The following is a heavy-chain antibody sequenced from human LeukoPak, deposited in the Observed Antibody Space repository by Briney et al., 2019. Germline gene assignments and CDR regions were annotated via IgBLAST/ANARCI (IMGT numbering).Heavy chain of an antibody. J-gene: IGHJ4*02. CDR3: ARDGTMSTRAPGGVPDY. CDR1: GYTFTGYH. Sequence: ASVKVSCKASGYTFTGYHMHWVRQAPGQGLEWMGWINPNSGGTNYAQKFQGRATMTRDTSITTAYMELSRLKSDDTAVYYCARDGTMSTRAPGGVPDYWGQGTLVTVSS. V-gene: IGHV1-2*02. CDR2: INPNSGGT. D-gene: IGHD3-10*02.